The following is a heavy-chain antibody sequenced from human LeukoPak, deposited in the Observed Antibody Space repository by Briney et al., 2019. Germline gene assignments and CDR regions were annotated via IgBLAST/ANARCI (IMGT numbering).Heavy chain of an antibody. J-gene: IGHJ4*02. Sequence: ASVKVSCKASGYTFTSYGISWVRQAPGQGLEWMGWISAYNGNTNYAQKLQGRVTMTTDTSPSTAYMELRSLRSDDTAVYYCARVARLVYADDYWGQGTLVTVSS. CDR3: ARVARLVYADDY. CDR2: ISAYNGNT. CDR1: GYTFTSYG. V-gene: IGHV1-18*01. D-gene: IGHD2-8*01.